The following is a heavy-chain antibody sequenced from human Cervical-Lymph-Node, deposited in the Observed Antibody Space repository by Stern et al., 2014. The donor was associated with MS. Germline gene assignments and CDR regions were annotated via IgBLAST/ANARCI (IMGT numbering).Heavy chain of an antibody. CDR2: ISFDGRDK. D-gene: IGHD1-26*01. Sequence: QVQLVESGGGVVQPGRSLRLSCAASGFIFRNYVAPWVRQPPGTGLEWVAIISFDGRDKYYTDSVKGRFTVSRDNSKNRLYLEMNSLRLEDTAVYYCAKGGSGSYLDWGQGSLVTVSS. V-gene: IGHV3-30*04. CDR1: GFIFRNYV. J-gene: IGHJ4*02. CDR3: AKGGSGSYLD.